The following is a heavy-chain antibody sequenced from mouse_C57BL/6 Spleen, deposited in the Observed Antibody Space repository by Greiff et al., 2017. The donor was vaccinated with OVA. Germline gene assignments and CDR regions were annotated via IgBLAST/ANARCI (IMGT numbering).Heavy chain of an antibody. CDR3: ARHGDSSFAY. CDR1: GFTFSSYG. Sequence: EVQLVESGGDLVKPGGSLKLSCAASGFTFSSYGMSWVRQTPDKRLEWVATISSGGSYTYYPDSVKGRFTISRDNAKNTLYLQMSSLKSEDTAMYYCARHGDSSFAYWGQGTLVTVSA. CDR2: ISSGGSYT. J-gene: IGHJ3*01. V-gene: IGHV5-6*01.